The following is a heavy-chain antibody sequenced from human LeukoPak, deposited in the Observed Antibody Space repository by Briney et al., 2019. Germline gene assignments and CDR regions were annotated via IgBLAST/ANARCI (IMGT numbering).Heavy chain of an antibody. CDR3: ARSIAALYAFDI. CDR1: GGTFSSYA. CDR2: IIPIFGTA. J-gene: IGHJ3*02. V-gene: IGHV1-69*13. Sequence: SVKVSCKASGGTFSSYAISWVRQAPGQGLEWMGGIIPIFGTANYAQKFQGRVTITADESTSTAYMELSSLRSEDTAVYYCARSIAALYAFDIWGQGTMVTVSS. D-gene: IGHD6-6*01.